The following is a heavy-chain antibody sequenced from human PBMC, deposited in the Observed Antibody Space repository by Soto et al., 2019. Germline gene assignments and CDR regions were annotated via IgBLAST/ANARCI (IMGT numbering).Heavy chain of an antibody. Sequence: QVQLVQSVAEVKKPGSSVKCSCKAYGCTFSSYAISWVRQAPGQGLEWMGGNIPIFVTANYAQKFQDRVTIIADESTSTADMETSILRSEDSAVYYCARPTRSCDWYDFDYWGQGTLVTVSS. CDR1: GCTFSSYA. CDR3: ARPTRSCDWYDFDY. J-gene: IGHJ4*02. V-gene: IGHV1-69*01. CDR2: NIPIFVTA. D-gene: IGHD6-19*01.